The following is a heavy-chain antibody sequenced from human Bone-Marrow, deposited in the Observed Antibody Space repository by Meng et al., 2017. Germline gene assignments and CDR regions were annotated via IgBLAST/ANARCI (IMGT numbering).Heavy chain of an antibody. J-gene: IGHJ1*01. CDR3: ASSAAGTVQYFQH. CDR2: ISAYNGNT. D-gene: IGHD6-13*01. V-gene: IGHV1-18*01. Sequence: QVPVGHSGAEVKKPGASLKVSCKASGYTFTSYGISWVRQAPGQGLEWMGWISAYNGNTNYAQKLQGRVTMTTDTSTSTAYMELRSLRSDDTAVYYCASSAAGTVQYFQHWGQGTLVTVSS. CDR1: GYTFTSYG.